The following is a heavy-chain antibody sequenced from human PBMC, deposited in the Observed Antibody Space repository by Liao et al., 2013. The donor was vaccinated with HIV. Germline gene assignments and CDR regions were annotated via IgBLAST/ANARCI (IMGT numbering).Heavy chain of an antibody. CDR1: GGSISSYY. J-gene: IGHJ5*02. D-gene: IGHD3-16*01. Sequence: QVQLQESGPGLVKPSETLSLTCTVSGGSISSYYWSWIRQPXGKGLEWIGRIYSSGSANYNPSLKSRVTMSVDTSKNQFSLKLSSVTAADTAVYYCARTDQYYENWFDPWGQGTLVTVSS. CDR2: IYSSGSA. CDR3: ARTDQYYENWFDP. V-gene: IGHV4-4*07.